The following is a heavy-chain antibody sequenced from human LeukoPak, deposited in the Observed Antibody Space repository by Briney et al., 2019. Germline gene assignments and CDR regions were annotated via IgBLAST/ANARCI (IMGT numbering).Heavy chain of an antibody. CDR3: ANTIVWGSYRLDF. D-gene: IGHD3-16*02. V-gene: IGHV3-23*01. CDR2: ISGSGGST. Sequence: PGGSLRLSCAASGFTFSSYAMTWVRQAPGKGLEWVSGISGSGGSTYYADSVKGRFTISRDNSKNTLYLQMNSLRVEDTGVYYCANTIVWGSYRLDFWGQGTLVTVSS. CDR1: GFTFSSYA. J-gene: IGHJ4*02.